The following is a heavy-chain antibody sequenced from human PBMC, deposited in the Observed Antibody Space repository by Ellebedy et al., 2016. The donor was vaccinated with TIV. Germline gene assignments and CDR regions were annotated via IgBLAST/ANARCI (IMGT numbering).Heavy chain of an antibody. CDR2: IGTGGET. Sequence: PGGSLRLSCAASGFTFTSYAMAWVRQAPGKGLEWVSAIGTGGETNYADSVKGRFTISRDNSKNTLYLQMNSLRPEDTAVYYCARDRDGVFDYWGQGTLVTVSS. CDR1: GFTFTSYA. CDR3: ARDRDGVFDY. V-gene: IGHV3-23*01. J-gene: IGHJ4*02. D-gene: IGHD3-10*01.